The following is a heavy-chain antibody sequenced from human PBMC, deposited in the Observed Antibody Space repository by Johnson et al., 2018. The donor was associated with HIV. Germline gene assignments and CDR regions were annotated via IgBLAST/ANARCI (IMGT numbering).Heavy chain of an antibody. CDR3: ARKSAFDAFDI. Sequence: QVQVVESGGGVVQPGRSLRLSCAASGFTFSSYAMHWVRQAPGKGLEWVAVISYDGSNKYYADSVKGRLTISRDNARKSLYLQMSSLRAEDTALYYCARKSAFDAFDIWGQGTMVTVSS. CDR1: GFTFSSYA. J-gene: IGHJ3*02. V-gene: IGHV3-30*04. CDR2: ISYDGSNK.